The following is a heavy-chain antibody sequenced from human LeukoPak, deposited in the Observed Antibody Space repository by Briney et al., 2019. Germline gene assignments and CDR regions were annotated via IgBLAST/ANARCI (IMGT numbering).Heavy chain of an antibody. D-gene: IGHD3-3*01. CDR3: ARGKTIFGVLDP. Sequence: SETLSLTCTVSGGSISSGGYYWSWIRQRPGKGLEWIGYIYYSGSTYYNPSLKSRVTISVDTSKNQFSLKLSSVTAADTAVYYCARGKTIFGVLDPWGQGTLVTVSS. CDR2: IYYSGST. CDR1: GGSISSGGYY. V-gene: IGHV4-31*03. J-gene: IGHJ5*02.